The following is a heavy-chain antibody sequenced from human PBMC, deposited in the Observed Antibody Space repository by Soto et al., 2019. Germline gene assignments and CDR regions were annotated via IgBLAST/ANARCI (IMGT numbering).Heavy chain of an antibody. CDR3: ARGPIGARARKYYFDY. CDR1: GGSFSGYY. CDR2: INHSGST. V-gene: IGHV4-34*01. D-gene: IGHD2-21*01. J-gene: IGHJ4*02. Sequence: QVQLQQWGAGLLKPSETLSLTCAVYGGSFSGYYWSWIRQPPGKGLEWIGEINHSGSTNYNPSLKSRVTISVDTSKNQFSLKLSSVTAADTAVYYCARGPIGARARKYYFDYWGQGTLVTVSS.